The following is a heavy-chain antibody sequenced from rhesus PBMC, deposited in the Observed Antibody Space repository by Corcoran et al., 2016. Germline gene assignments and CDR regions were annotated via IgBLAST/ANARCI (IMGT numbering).Heavy chain of an antibody. CDR2: MYGSGSST. J-gene: IGHJ2*01. D-gene: IGHD4-23*01. CDR1: GGSVGGRY. CDR3: ASLNTATRDWYFDR. V-gene: IGHV4-169*02. Sequence: LQLRESGPGLVQPSEPLSVPCAVSGGSVGGRYWGWIRPATGKGLAWIGYMYGSGSSTNYNPPLKSRVTLSVDTSKNPLSLKLSAVTAAETAVYYCASLNTATRDWYFDRWGPGTPITISS.